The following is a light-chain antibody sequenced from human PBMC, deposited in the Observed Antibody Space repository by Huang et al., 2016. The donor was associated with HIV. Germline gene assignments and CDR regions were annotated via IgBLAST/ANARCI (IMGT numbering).Light chain of an antibody. CDR2: WAS. J-gene: IGKJ1*01. Sequence: DIVVTQSPDSLALSRGGRAAINCTASQIVLKTSKNKNCRNWEQLKPGQPPKLLIYWASVRESGVPDRFSGSGSGTHFTLTIASLQAEDVAVYYCHQYYDTPQTFGQGTKVEVK. V-gene: IGKV4-1*01. CDR3: HQYYDTPQT. CDR1: QIVLKTSKNKNC.